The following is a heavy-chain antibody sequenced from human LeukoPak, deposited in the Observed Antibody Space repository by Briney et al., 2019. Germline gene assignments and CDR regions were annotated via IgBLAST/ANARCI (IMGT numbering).Heavy chain of an antibody. CDR1: GFTVSNNR. CDR3: VREREGSNSEH. J-gene: IGHJ1*01. V-gene: IGHV3-53*01. D-gene: IGHD1-26*01. CDR2: IYSDGNT. Sequence: GGSLRLSCAASGFTVSNNRLSWVRQAPGMGLEWVSTIYSDGNTYYPDSVKGQFTISRDGSKHTLYLQLNSLRTEDTAIYYCVREREGSNSEHWGQGTLVTVSS.